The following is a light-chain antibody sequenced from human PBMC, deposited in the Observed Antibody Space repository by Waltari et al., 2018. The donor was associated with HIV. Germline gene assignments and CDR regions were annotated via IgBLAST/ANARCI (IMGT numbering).Light chain of an antibody. CDR3: QQLHTFPLT. Sequence: DIQLTQSTPFLSASVGDRVTVACRASQDITDFLAWYQQKPGIAPRLLIYDASILYTGVPSRFRGSGSGTEFTLTISSLQPEDFASYYCQQLHTFPLTFGGGTKV. V-gene: IGKV1-9*01. J-gene: IGKJ4*01. CDR1: QDITDF. CDR2: DAS.